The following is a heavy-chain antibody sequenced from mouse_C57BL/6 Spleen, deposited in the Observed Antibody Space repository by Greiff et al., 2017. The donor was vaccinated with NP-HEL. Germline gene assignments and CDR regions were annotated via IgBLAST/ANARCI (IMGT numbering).Heavy chain of an antibody. J-gene: IGHJ2*01. D-gene: IGHD3-2*02. CDR1: GYSITSGYY. CDR2: ISYDGSN. Sequence: VQLKESGPGLVKPSQSLSLTCSVTGYSITSGYYWNWIRQFPGNKLEWMGYISYDGSNNYNPSLKNRISITRDTSKNQFFLKLNSVTTEDTATYYCARDGGSAGYVEDYFDYWGQGTTLTGSS. CDR3: ARDGGSAGYVEDYFDY. V-gene: IGHV3-6*01.